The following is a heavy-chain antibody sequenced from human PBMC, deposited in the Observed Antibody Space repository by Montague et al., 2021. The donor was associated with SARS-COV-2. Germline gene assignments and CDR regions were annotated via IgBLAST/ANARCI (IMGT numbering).Heavy chain of an antibody. CDR1: GGSFSGYY. J-gene: IGHJ5*02. CDR3: ARGRYSSSWYGVLNWFDP. V-gene: IGHV4-34*01. CDR2: INHSGST. D-gene: IGHD6-13*01. Sequence: SETLSLTCAVYGGSFSGYYWSWIRQPPGKGLEWIGEINHSGSTNYNPSLKSRVIISVDTSKNQFFLKLSSVTAADTAVYYCARGRYSSSWYGVLNWFDPWGQGTLVTVSS.